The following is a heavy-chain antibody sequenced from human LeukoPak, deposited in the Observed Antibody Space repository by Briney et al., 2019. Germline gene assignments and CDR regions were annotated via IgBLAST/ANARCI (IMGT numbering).Heavy chain of an antibody. J-gene: IGHJ5*01. CDR1: GYMVNTYG. Sequence: WASVKVSCKSAGYMVNTYGISWVRQAPGQGLGWMGWINVYNGNTNYAQRFQGRVTMTTDTSANTAYLDYRGLRSDDAAVYYCARVQPRFCSSFNCYDQSYYSDSWGQGTLVIVSS. V-gene: IGHV1-18*01. CDR2: INVYNGNT. D-gene: IGHD2-2*01. CDR3: ARVQPRFCSSFNCYDQSYYSDS.